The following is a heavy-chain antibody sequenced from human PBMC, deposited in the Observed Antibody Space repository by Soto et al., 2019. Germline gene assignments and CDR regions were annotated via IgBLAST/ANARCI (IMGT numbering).Heavy chain of an antibody. D-gene: IGHD3-22*01. Sequence: GGSLILSCAASGFTFIIYAMSWVRQAPGKGLEWVSAISGSGGSTYYADSVKGRFTISRDNSKNTLYLQMNSLRAEDTAVYYCAKLYYDSSGYYYGGAFDIWGQGTMVTV. CDR3: AKLYYDSSGYYYGGAFDI. J-gene: IGHJ3*02. CDR1: GFTFIIYA. CDR2: ISGSGGST. V-gene: IGHV3-23*01.